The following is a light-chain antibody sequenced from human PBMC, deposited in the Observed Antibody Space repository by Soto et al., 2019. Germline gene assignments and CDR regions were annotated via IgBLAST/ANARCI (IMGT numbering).Light chain of an antibody. V-gene: IGKV1-5*01. J-gene: IGKJ1*01. CDR1: QSISSW. CDR3: QQYNSYWT. CDR2: DAS. Sequence: DIQRTKYPSTLSASVGDRVTITCRASQSISSWLAWYQQKPGKAPKLLIYDASSLESGVPSRFSGSGSGTEFTLTISSLQPDDFATYYCQQYNSYWTFGQGTKADI.